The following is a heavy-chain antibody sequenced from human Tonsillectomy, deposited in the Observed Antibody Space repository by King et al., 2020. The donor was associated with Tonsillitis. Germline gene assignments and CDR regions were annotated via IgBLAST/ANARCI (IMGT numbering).Heavy chain of an antibody. V-gene: IGHV3-48*03. CDR1: GFTFSSSG. Sequence: VQLVESGGGLVQPGGSLRLSCAASGFTFSSSGMNWVRQAPGKGLEWVSYISSSGGLIYYADSVNGRFTISTDNAKNSLYLQMNSLSAEDSAVYYCAGGSGYNFGPAGGFYHYYMYVWGKGTTVTVSS. CDR3: AGGSGYNFGPAGGFYHYYMYV. J-gene: IGHJ6*03. D-gene: IGHD5-18*01. CDR2: ISSSGGLI.